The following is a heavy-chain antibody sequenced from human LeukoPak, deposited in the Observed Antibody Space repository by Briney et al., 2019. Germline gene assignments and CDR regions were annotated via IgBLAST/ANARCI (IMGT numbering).Heavy chain of an antibody. CDR1: GYSFTSYW. CDR3: ARPGAYCSSTTCPYNY. CDR2: IYPGDSDT. V-gene: IGHV5-51*01. D-gene: IGHD2-2*01. Sequence: GESLKISCKGSGYSFTSYWISWVRQMPGKGLEWMGIIYPGDSDTRYSPSFQGQVTISADKSISTAYLQWSSLKASDTAMYYCARPGAYCSSTTCPYNYWGQGTLVTVSS. J-gene: IGHJ4*02.